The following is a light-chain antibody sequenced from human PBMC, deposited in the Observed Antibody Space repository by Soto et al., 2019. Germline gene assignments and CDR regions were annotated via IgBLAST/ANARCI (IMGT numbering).Light chain of an antibody. Sequence: QSALTQPRSVSGYPGQSVTISCTGTSSDVGRYNYVSWYQHHPGKAPKLMIYDVSTRPSGVPDRFSGSKSGTTASLTISGLQAEDEADYYCCSYAGSPYVFGTGTKLTVL. V-gene: IGLV2-11*01. CDR3: CSYAGSPYV. CDR2: DVS. J-gene: IGLJ1*01. CDR1: SSDVGRYNY.